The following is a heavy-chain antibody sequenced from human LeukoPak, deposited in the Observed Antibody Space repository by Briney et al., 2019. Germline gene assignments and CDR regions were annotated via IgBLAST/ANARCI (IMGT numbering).Heavy chain of an antibody. CDR1: GYTFTGYY. CDR2: INPNSGGT. CDR3: ARDPGSTSWRYYYYMYV. Sequence: ASVKVSCKASGYTFTGYYMHWVRQAPGQGLEWMGWINPNSGGTNYAQKFQGRVTMTRDTSISTAYMELSRLRSDDTAVYYCARDPGSTSWRYYYYMYVWGKGTTVTVSS. D-gene: IGHD2-2*01. J-gene: IGHJ6*03. V-gene: IGHV1-2*02.